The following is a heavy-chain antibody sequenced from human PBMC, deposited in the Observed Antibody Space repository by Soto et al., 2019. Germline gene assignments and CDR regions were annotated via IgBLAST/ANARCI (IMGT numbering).Heavy chain of an antibody. J-gene: IGHJ4*02. Sequence: QVQLVESGEGVVQPGRSLRLSCAASGFTFSSYGMHWVRQAPGKGLEWVAVIWYDGSNKYYAESVKGRFTISRDNSKNTLYRQMNSLRAEDTAVYYCARDGTMTTVSTDHFDYWGQGTLVNVSS. CDR3: ARDGTMTTVSTDHFDY. CDR2: IWYDGSNK. V-gene: IGHV3-33*01. CDR1: GFTFSSYG. D-gene: IGHD4-17*01.